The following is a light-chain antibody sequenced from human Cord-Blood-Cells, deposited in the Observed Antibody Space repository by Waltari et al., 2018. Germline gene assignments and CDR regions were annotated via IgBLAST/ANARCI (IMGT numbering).Light chain of an antibody. CDR1: QSVSSSY. CDR2: GAS. V-gene: IGKV3-20*01. Sequence: EIVLTQSPGTLSLSPGERATLSCRASQSVSSSYLAWYQQKPGQAPRLLIYGASSRATGIADRFSGSGSGTDFTLTISRLEPEDFAVYYCQQYGSSPPVPFGQGTRLEIK. CDR3: QQYGSSPPVP. J-gene: IGKJ5*01.